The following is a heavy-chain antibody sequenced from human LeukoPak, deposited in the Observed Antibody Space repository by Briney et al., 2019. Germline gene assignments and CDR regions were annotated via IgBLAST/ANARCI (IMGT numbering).Heavy chain of an antibody. CDR1: GYTFTGYY. J-gene: IGHJ4*02. CDR3: ASDDTTTYSGSYGVWDY. D-gene: IGHD1-26*01. V-gene: IGHV1-2*02. Sequence: ASVTVSCTASGYTFTGYYMHWVRQAPGQGLEWMGWINPNSGGTNYAQKFQGRVTMTRDTSISTAYMELSRLRSDDTAVYYCASDDTTTYSGSYGVWDYWGQGTLVTVSS. CDR2: INPNSGGT.